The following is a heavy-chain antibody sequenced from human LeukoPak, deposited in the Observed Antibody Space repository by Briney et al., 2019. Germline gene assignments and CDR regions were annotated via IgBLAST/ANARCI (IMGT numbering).Heavy chain of an antibody. V-gene: IGHV4-34*01. CDR2: INHRGST. J-gene: IGHJ4*02. CDR1: GGSFSGYY. Sequence: SETLSLTCAVYGGSFSGYYWSWIRQPPGKGLGWIGEINHRGSTNYNPSLKSRVTISVDTSKNQFSLKLSSVTAADTAVYYCARKRRAFLYYFDYWGQGNLVTVSS. D-gene: IGHD3-3*01. CDR3: ARKRRAFLYYFDY.